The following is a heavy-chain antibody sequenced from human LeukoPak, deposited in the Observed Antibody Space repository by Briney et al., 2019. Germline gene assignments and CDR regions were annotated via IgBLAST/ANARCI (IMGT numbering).Heavy chain of an antibody. D-gene: IGHD5-18*01. CDR3: ARDRGYSYGYSYYFEN. Sequence: GGSLRLSCAASGFTVSTNYMSRVRQAPGKGLEWVSVIYSGGATFYADSVKGRFTISRDNSGNTLYLQMNSLRAEDTAVYYCARDRGYSYGYSYYFENWGQGTLVTVSS. CDR2: IYSGGAT. CDR1: GFTVSTNY. J-gene: IGHJ4*02. V-gene: IGHV3-53*01.